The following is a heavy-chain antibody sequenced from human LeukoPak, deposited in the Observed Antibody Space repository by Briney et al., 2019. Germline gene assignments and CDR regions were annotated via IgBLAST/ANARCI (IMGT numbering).Heavy chain of an antibody. CDR1: GFDLTTYA. CDR2: IRIGGGST. Sequence: GGSLRLSCAASGFDLTTYAMTWVCQAPAKGLEWVSSIRIGGGSTYYADSVKGRFTISRDNSENTLHLQMNNLRIEDTARYFCARCMVLSQGWSTWFDPWGQGTLVTVSS. D-gene: IGHD5/OR15-5a*01. J-gene: IGHJ5*02. V-gene: IGHV3-23*01. CDR3: ARCMVLSQGWSTWFDP.